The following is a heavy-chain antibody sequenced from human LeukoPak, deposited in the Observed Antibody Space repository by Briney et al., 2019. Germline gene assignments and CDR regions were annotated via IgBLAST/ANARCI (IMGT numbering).Heavy chain of an antibody. D-gene: IGHD3-22*01. V-gene: IGHV4-59*01. Sequence: SETLSLTCTVSGGSITSYYWNWIRQPPGKGLEWIGRIYYDGSIIYNPSLKSRVTISVDTSKNQFSLKLSSVTAADTAVYYCARGRTYYYDSSGYRYYYYYYMDVWGKGTTVTISS. CDR1: GGSITSYY. J-gene: IGHJ6*03. CDR3: ARGRTYYYDSSGYRYYYYYYMDV. CDR2: IYYDGSI.